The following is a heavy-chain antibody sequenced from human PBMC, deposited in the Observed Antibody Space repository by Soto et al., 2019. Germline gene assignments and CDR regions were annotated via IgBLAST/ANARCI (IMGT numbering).Heavy chain of an antibody. J-gene: IGHJ4*02. D-gene: IGHD2-8*02. CDR1: GFTVSTYG. Sequence: QVQLVESGGGVVQPGRSLRLSCAVSGFTVSTYGMHWVRQAPGKGLEWVAVISRDGGTKYYADSVKGRFTISRDNSRNTLFLEMNSLRSDDMAVYYCTGAVASGYGGQGTLVTVSS. CDR3: TGAVASGY. V-gene: IGHV3-30*03. CDR2: ISRDGGTK.